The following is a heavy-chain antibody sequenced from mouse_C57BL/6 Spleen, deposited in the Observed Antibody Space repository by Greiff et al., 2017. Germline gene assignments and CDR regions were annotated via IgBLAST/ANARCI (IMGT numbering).Heavy chain of an antibody. CDR2: ISDGGSYT. J-gene: IGHJ4*01. CDR3: ARGAYYSNRGAMDY. CDR1: GFTFSSYA. Sequence: VQLKESGGGLVKPGGSLKLSCAASGFTFSSYAMSWVRQTPEKRLEWVATISDGGSYTYYPDNVKGRFTISRDNAKNNLYLQMSHLKSEDTAMYYCARGAYYSNRGAMDYWGQGTSVTVSS. D-gene: IGHD2-5*01. V-gene: IGHV5-4*01.